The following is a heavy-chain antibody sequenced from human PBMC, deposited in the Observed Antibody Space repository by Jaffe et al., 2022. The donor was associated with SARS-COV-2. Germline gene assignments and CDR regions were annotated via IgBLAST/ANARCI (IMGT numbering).Heavy chain of an antibody. CDR3: ARGSRYSSSSSIGAFDI. V-gene: IGHV3-23*01. D-gene: IGHD6-6*01. J-gene: IGHJ3*02. Sequence: EVQLLESGGGLVQPGGSLRLSCATSGFTFSSYAMGWVRQAPGTELQWVSGISGNYDNTYYADSVRGRFTISRDNSKNTLYLQVNSLRDEDTAIYYCARGSRYSSSSSIGAFDIWGQGTVVIVSS. CDR2: ISGNYDNT. CDR1: GFTFSSYA.